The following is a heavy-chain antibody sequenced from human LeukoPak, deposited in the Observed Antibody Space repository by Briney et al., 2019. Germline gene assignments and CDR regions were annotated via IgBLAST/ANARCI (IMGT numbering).Heavy chain of an antibody. CDR3: ARDVLEYYGSGSYPNYYYYYGMDV. J-gene: IGHJ6*02. Sequence: SGTLSLTCTVSGGSISSYYWSWIRQPAGKGLEWIGRIYTSGSTDYNPSLKSRVTMSVDTSKNQFSLRLTSVTAADTAVYYCARDVLEYYGSGSYPNYYYYYGMDVWGQGTTVTVSS. CDR1: GGSISSYY. D-gene: IGHD3-10*01. V-gene: IGHV4-4*07. CDR2: IYTSGST.